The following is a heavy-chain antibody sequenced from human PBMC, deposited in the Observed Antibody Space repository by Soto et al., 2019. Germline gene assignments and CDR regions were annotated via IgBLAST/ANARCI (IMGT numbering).Heavy chain of an antibody. CDR3: ARAGWFGELPYYFDY. V-gene: IGHV1-69*02. CDR2: IIPILGIA. Sequence: QVQLVHSGAEVKKPGSSVKVSCKASGGTFSSYTISWVRQAPGQGLEWMGRIIPILGIANYAQKFQGRVTITADKSTSTAYMELSSLRSEDTAVYYCARAGWFGELPYYFDYWGQGTLVTVSS. D-gene: IGHD3-10*01. J-gene: IGHJ4*02. CDR1: GGTFSSYT.